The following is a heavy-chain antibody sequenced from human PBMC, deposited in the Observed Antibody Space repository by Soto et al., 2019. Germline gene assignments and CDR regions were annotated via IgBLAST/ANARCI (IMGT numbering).Heavy chain of an antibody. D-gene: IGHD2-15*01. CDR2: ISAYNGNT. CDR1: GYTFTSYG. CDR3: AREEGLVVVVAATHYGMDV. Sequence: VASVKVSCKASGYTFTSYGISWVRQAPGQGLEWMGWISAYNGNTNYAQKLQGRVTMTTDTSTSTAYMELRSLRSDDTAVYYCAREEGLVVVVAATHYGMDVWGQGTTVTVSS. V-gene: IGHV1-18*04. J-gene: IGHJ6*02.